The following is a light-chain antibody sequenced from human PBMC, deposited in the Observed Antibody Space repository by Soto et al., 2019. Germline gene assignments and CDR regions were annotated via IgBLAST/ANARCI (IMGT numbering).Light chain of an antibody. J-gene: IGKJ5*01. CDR1: QSLLHSNGYKY. V-gene: IGKV2-28*01. CDR3: MQTLQTPIT. CDR2: LGS. Sequence: DIVMTQSPLSLPVTPGETASISCRSSQSLLHSNGYKYLDWYLQKPGQSPQLLIYLGSNRASGVPDRFSGSGSGTDFTLKISRLEAEDVGVYYCMQTLQTPITFGQGTRLEIK.